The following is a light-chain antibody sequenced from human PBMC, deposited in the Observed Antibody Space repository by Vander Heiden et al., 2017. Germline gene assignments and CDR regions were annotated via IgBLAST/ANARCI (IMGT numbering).Light chain of an antibody. J-gene: IGLJ2*01. Sequence: QSVLTQPPPASGAPGPRVTISCSGSTSSIGSNHVDWNQHLPGTAPKLLIYKNNQRPSGVPDRFSGSKSGTSASLAISGLRSDDEADYYRVAWDDSLSGLLFGGGTKLTVL. CDR3: VAWDDSLSGLL. CDR2: KNN. V-gene: IGLV1-47*01. CDR1: TSSIGSNH.